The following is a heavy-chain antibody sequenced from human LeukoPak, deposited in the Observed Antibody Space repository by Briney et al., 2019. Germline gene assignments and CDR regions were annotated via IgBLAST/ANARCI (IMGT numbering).Heavy chain of an antibody. D-gene: IGHD4-23*01. J-gene: IGHJ4*02. CDR2: IYTSGST. CDR1: GGSISSYY. Sequence: SETLSLTCTVSGGSISSYYWSWIRQPPGKGLEWIGYIYTSGSTNCNPSLKSRVTISVDTSKNQFSLKLSSVTAADTAVYYCARLHGGNLDYWGQGTLVTVSS. CDR3: ARLHGGNLDY. V-gene: IGHV4-4*09.